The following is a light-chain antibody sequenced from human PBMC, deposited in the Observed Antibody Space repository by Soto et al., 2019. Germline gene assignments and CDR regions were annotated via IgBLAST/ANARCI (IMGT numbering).Light chain of an antibody. CDR1: QSVSSSY. CDR2: GAS. J-gene: IGKJ4*01. Sequence: EIVLTQSPGTLSLCPGERATLSCRASQSVSSSYLAWYQQKPGQAPRLLIYGASSRATGIPDRFGGSGSGTDFTLTISRLEPEDFAVYYCQQYGSSLLTFGGGTEVEI. CDR3: QQYGSSLLT. V-gene: IGKV3-20*01.